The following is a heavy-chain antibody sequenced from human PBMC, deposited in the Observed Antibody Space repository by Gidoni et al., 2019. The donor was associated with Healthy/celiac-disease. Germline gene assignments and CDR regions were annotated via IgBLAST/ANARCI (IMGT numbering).Heavy chain of an antibody. D-gene: IGHD3-22*01. J-gene: IGHJ4*02. Sequence: QVQRVGSGGGGGKPGGSLRPSGEASGSTFRSYGMHWVRQAPGKGLEWVAVIWYDGSNKYYADSVKGRFTISRDNSKNTLYLQMNSLRAEDTAVYYCARESTDGSSGYPFDYWGQGTLVTVSS. V-gene: IGHV3-33*01. CDR2: IWYDGSNK. CDR1: GSTFRSYG. CDR3: ARESTDGSSGYPFDY.